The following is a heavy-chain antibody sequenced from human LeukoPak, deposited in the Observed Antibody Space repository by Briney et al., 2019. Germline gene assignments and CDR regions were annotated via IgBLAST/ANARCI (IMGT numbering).Heavy chain of an antibody. CDR2: SKNKGNSYTT. CDR1: GFTFSDHY. V-gene: IGHV3-72*01. J-gene: IGHJ6*02. D-gene: IGHD2/OR15-2a*01. Sequence: GGSLRLSCVVSGFTFSDHYMDWVRQAPGKGLEWIGRSKNKGNSYTTEYAASVTGRFTISRDDSKNSLYLQMNSLKTEDTAVYYCARENRRSSCYYGMDVWGQGTTVTVSS. CDR3: ARENRRSSCYYGMDV.